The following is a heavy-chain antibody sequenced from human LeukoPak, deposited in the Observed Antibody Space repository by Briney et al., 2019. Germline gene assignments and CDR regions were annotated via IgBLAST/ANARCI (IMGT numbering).Heavy chain of an antibody. J-gene: IGHJ4*02. CDR3: ARAGWIITSGIDY. V-gene: IGHV4-38-2*01. CDR1: GYSISRGYY. CDR2: IYHTGST. Sequence: SETLSLTCGVSGYSISRGYYWAWIRQPPGKGLEWIGTIYHTGSTYYTPSLGSRVTISVDTSKNEFSLNLSSVTAADTAVYCCARAGWIITSGIDYWGQGALVTVSS. D-gene: IGHD3-10*01.